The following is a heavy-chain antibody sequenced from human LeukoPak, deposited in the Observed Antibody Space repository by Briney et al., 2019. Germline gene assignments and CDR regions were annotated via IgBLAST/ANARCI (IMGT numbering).Heavy chain of an antibody. CDR3: ARLGKEGFDY. Sequence: GASVKVSCKASGYTFTSYYMYWVRQAPGQGLEWMGIINPSGGSTSYAQKFQGRVTMTRDTSTSTVYMDLRSLRSEDTAMYYCARLGKEGFDYWGQGTLVTVSS. J-gene: IGHJ4*02. V-gene: IGHV1-46*01. CDR1: GYTFTSYY. D-gene: IGHD4-23*01. CDR2: INPSGGST.